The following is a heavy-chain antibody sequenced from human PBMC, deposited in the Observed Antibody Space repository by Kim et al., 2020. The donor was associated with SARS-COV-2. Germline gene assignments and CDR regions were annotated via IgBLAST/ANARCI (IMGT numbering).Heavy chain of an antibody. J-gene: IGHJ4*02. V-gene: IGHV4-34*01. D-gene: IGHD2-21*02. Sequence: YNPSLKSRVTISVDTSKNQFSLKLSSVTAADTAVYYCARGWVVVTATPVDWGQGTLVTVSS. CDR3: ARGWVVVTATPVD.